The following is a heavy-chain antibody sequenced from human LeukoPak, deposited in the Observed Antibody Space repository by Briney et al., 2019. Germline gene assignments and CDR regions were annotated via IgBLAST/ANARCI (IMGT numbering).Heavy chain of an antibody. V-gene: IGHV4-59*08. CDR3: ARRGGSGWYVYFDY. Sequence: SETLSLTCTVSGGSISSYYWSWIRQPPGKGLEWIGYIYHSGSTSYNPSLKSRVTISVDTSKNQFSLKLSSVTAADTAVYYCARRGGSGWYVYFDYWGQGTLVTVSS. CDR2: IYHSGST. J-gene: IGHJ4*02. D-gene: IGHD6-19*01. CDR1: GGSISSYY.